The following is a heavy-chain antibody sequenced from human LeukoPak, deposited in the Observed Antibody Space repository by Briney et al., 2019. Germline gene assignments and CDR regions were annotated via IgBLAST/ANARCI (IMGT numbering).Heavy chain of an antibody. V-gene: IGHV1-2*02. CDR2: INPNSGGT. CDR1: GYTFTGYC. D-gene: IGHD6-6*01. Sequence: ASVKVSCKASGYTFTGYCMHWVRQAPGQGLEWMGWINPNSGGTNYAQKFQGRVTMTRDTSISTAYMELSRLRSDDTAVYYCARDLLRRWRTRPLDYWGQGTLVTVSS. J-gene: IGHJ4*02. CDR3: ARDLLRRWRTRPLDY.